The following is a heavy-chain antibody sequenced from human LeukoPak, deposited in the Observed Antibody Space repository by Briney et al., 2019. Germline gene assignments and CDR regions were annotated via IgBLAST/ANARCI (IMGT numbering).Heavy chain of an antibody. Sequence: GGSLRLSCAASGFTFSSYGMHWVSQAPGKGLEWVAVISYDGSNKYYADSVKGRFTISRDNSKNTLYLQMNSLRAEDTAVYYCAILPHSSSATWDYWGQGTLVTVSS. J-gene: IGHJ4*02. CDR2: ISYDGSNK. V-gene: IGHV3-30*03. D-gene: IGHD6-6*01. CDR1: GFTFSSYG. CDR3: AILPHSSSATWDY.